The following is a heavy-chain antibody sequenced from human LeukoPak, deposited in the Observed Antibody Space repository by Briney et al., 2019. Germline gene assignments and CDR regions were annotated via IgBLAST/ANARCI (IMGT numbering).Heavy chain of an antibody. D-gene: IGHD1-26*01. J-gene: IGHJ4*02. Sequence: SQTLSLACAISGDSVSSNSAIWSWITQSPSRGLEWLGRTYYRSKWYDDYAVSVKSRITINPDTSKNQFSLQLNSVTPEDTAVYYCARDPSGSYGYFEYWGQGTLVTVSS. CDR3: ARDPSGSYGYFEY. CDR2: TYYRSKWYD. V-gene: IGHV6-1*01. CDR1: GDSVSSNSAI.